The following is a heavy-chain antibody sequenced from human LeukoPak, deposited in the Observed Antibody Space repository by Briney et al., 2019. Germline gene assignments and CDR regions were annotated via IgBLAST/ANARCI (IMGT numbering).Heavy chain of an antibody. D-gene: IGHD3-3*01. Sequence: GGSLRLSCAASGFTFSSYSMNWVRQAPGKGLEWVSSISSSSSYIYYADSVKGRFTISRDNAKNSLYLQMNSLRAEDTAVYYCARGSGDVDDFWSGSSNWFDPWGQGTLVTVSS. CDR2: ISSSSSYI. V-gene: IGHV3-21*01. J-gene: IGHJ5*02. CDR3: ARGSGDVDDFWSGSSNWFDP. CDR1: GFTFSSYS.